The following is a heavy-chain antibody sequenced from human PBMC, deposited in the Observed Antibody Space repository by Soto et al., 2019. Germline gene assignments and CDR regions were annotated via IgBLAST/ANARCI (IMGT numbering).Heavy chain of an antibody. J-gene: IGHJ5*02. CDR2: IIPIFGTA. V-gene: IGHV1-69*01. CDR1: GGTFSSYA. D-gene: IGHD3-10*01. CDR3: ARDRGYYYGSGSRGFDP. Sequence: QVQLVQSGAEVKKPGSSVKVSCKASGGTFSSYAISWVRQAPGQGLEWMGGIIPIFGTANYAQKFQGRVTITADESTRTDYMELSSLRSEDMAVYYCARDRGYYYGSGSRGFDPWGQGTLVTVSS.